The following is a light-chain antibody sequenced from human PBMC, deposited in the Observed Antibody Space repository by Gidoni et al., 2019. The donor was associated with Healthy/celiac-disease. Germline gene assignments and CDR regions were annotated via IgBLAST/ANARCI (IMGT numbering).Light chain of an antibody. CDR2: GNS. V-gene: IGLV1-40*01. J-gene: IGLJ2*01. CDR1: SSNIGAGYD. Sequence: QSVLTQPPSVSEPPGQRVTISCTGSSSNIGAGYDVHWYQQLPGTAPKLLIYGNSNRPSGFPDRFSGSKSGTSASLAITGLHADDEADYYCQSYDSSLSVVVFGGGTKLTVL. CDR3: QSYDSSLSVVV.